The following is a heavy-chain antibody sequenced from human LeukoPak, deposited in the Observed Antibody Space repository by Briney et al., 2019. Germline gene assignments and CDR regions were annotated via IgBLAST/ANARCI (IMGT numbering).Heavy chain of an antibody. CDR3: ARNTSSSPWFDP. CDR1: GGSVRSPDSY. D-gene: IGHD6-6*01. J-gene: IGHJ5*02. Sequence: SETLSLTCTVFGGSVRSPDSYWSWIRQPPGKGLEWIGNVYYIGTTSYNSSLKSRVTISVDISKNHFSLEVTSVTAADTAVYFCARNTSSSPWFDPWGQGTLVTVSS. V-gene: IGHV4-61*03. CDR2: VYYIGTT.